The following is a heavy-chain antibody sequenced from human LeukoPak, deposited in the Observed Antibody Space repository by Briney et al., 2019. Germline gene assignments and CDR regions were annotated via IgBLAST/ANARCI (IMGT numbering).Heavy chain of an antibody. CDR3: VREISTLKSFDY. D-gene: IGHD2/OR15-2a*01. J-gene: IGHJ4*02. CDR2: INPSGVNA. V-gene: IGHV1-46*01. Sequence: ASVKVSCKASGFIFTNHHMHWVRQAPGQGLEWMGVINPSGVNAINAQKFRGRVTVTRDTSTSTVYMELSSLRSDDTALYYCVREISTLKSFDYWGQGTLVTVSS. CDR1: GFIFTNHH.